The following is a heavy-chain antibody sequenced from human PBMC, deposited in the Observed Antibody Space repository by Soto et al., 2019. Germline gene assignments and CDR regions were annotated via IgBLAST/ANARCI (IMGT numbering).Heavy chain of an antibody. CDR1: GGSISSYY. CDR2: IYYSGST. CDR3: ARGRSGDYSYPYYFDY. Sequence: SETLSLTCTVSGGSISSYYWSWIRQPPWKGLEWIGYIYYSGSTNYNPSLKSRVTISVDTSKNQFSLKLSSVTAADTAVYYCARGRSGDYSYPYYFDYWGQGTLVTVSS. V-gene: IGHV4-59*01. D-gene: IGHD4-17*01. J-gene: IGHJ4*02.